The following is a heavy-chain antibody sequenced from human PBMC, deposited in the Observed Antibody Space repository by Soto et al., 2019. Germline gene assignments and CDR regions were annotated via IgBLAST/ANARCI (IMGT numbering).Heavy chain of an antibody. D-gene: IGHD2-21*01. V-gene: IGHV1-69*02. J-gene: IGHJ6*03. CDR1: GGTFSSYT. CDR3: SRDLSTTGEAYYYYMDV. CDR2: IIPILGIA. Sequence: QVQLLQSGAEVKKPGSSVKVSCKASGGTFSSYTISWVRQAPGQGLEWMRRIIPILGIANYAQKFQGRVTITADKATSTAYMELSSPRSEDTAVYYFSRDLSTTGEAYYYYMDVWGKGTTVTVS.